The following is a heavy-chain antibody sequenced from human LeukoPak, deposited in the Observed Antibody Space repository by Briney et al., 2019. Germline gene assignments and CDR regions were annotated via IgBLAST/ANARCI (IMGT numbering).Heavy chain of an antibody. CDR1: GGSISSYY. J-gene: IGHJ4*02. CDR2: IYYSGST. Sequence: SETLSLTCTVSGGSISSYYWSWIRQPPGKGLEWIGYIYYSGSTNYNPALKSRVTISVDTSKNQFSLKLSSVTAADTAVYYCARQRGRWDSFDYWGRGTLVTVSS. D-gene: IGHD1-26*01. CDR3: ARQRGRWDSFDY. V-gene: IGHV4-59*08.